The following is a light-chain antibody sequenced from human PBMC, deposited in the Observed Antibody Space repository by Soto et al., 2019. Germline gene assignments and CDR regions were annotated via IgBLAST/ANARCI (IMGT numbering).Light chain of an antibody. CDR1: QSVSSY. CDR2: DAS. CDR3: QQRSNWPPLT. Sequence: EIVWTQSPATLSLSPGERATISSRASQSVSSYLAWYQQKPGQAPRLLIYDASNRATGIPARFSGSGSGTDFTLTISSLEPEDFAVYYCQQRSNWPPLTFGGGTKVEIK. V-gene: IGKV3-11*01. J-gene: IGKJ4*01.